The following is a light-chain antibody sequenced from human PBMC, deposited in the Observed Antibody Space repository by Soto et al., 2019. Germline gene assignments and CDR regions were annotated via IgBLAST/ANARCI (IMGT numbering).Light chain of an antibody. CDR3: QQYNSYSLYT. V-gene: IGKV1-5*01. CDR2: DAS. CDR1: QSIRTW. J-gene: IGKJ2*01. Sequence: DIQMTQSPSTLSASVGDRVTITCRASQSIRTWLAWYQQKPGKAPKLLIYDASSLESGVPSRFSGSGSGTEFTLTISSLQPDDFATYYCQQYNSYSLYTFGQGTKLEI.